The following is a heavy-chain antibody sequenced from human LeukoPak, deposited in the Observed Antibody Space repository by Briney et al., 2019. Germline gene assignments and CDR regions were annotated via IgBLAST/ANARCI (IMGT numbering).Heavy chain of an antibody. Sequence: PGRSLRLSCAASGFTFSSYAMSWVRQAPGKGLEWVSAISGSGGSTYYADSVKGRFTISRDNSKNTLYLQMNSLRAEDTAVYYCARYSSSWDYFDYWGQGTLVTVSS. CDR3: ARYSSSWDYFDY. CDR1: GFTFSSYA. J-gene: IGHJ4*02. V-gene: IGHV3-23*01. D-gene: IGHD6-13*01. CDR2: ISGSGGST.